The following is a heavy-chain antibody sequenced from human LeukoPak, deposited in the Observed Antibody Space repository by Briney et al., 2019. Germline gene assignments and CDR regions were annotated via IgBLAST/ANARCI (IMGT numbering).Heavy chain of an antibody. CDR3: AKDQEVGATTIDY. CDR1: GFTFRNYG. D-gene: IGHD1-26*01. Sequence: PGGSLRLSCAASGFTFRNYGMHWVRQAPGKGLEWVAFIRYDGSNKYYADSVKGRFTISRDNSKNTLYLQMNSLRAEDTAVYYCAKDQEVGATTIDYWGQGTLVTVCS. V-gene: IGHV3-30*02. J-gene: IGHJ4*02. CDR2: IRYDGSNK.